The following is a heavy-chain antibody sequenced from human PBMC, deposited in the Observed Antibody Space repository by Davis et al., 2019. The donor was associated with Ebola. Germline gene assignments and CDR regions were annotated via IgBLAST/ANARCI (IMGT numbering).Heavy chain of an antibody. CDR3: ARTAFWSGYPYYFDY. D-gene: IGHD3-3*01. J-gene: IGHJ4*02. CDR2: IYPGDSDT. CDR1: GYSFTSYW. V-gene: IGHV5-51*01. Sequence: GESLKISCKGSGYSFTSYWIGWVRQMPGKGLEWMGIIYPGDSDTRYSPSFQGQVTISADKSISTAYLQWSGLKASDTAMYYCARTAFWSGYPYYFDYWGQGTLVTVSS.